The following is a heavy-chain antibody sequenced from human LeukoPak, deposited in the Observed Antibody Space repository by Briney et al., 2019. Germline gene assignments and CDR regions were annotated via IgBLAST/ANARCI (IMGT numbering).Heavy chain of an antibody. Sequence: GGSLRLSCAASGFTFSSYAMHWVRQAPGKGLEWVAVISYDGSNKYYADSVKGRFTISRDNSKNTLYLQMNSLRAEDTAVYYCARGRILTGYYISAFDIGGQGTMVTVSS. D-gene: IGHD3-9*01. CDR1: GFTFSSYA. V-gene: IGHV3-30*04. CDR3: ARGRILTGYYISAFDI. CDR2: ISYDGSNK. J-gene: IGHJ3*02.